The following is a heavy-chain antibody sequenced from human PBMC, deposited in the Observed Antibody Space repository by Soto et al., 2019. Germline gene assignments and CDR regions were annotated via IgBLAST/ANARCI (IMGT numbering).Heavy chain of an antibody. CDR1: GFSFSRKW. D-gene: IGHD3-16*01. V-gene: IGHV3-74*01. CDR2: SNSDGSST. CDR3: ARDGGTDWYFDL. J-gene: IGHJ2*01. Sequence: EVQLVESGGGSVQPGGSLRLSCAASGFSFSRKWMHWVRQAPGKGLVWVSRSNSDGSSTSYADSVKGRFTISRDNTKNTLYLQMNSLRAEDTAVYYCARDGGTDWYFDLWGRGTLVTVSS.